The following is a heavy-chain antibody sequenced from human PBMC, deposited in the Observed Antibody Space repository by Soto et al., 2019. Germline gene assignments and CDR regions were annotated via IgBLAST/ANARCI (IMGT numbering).Heavy chain of an antibody. CDR2: ISYDGSNK. V-gene: IGHV3-30*18. J-gene: IGHJ4*02. D-gene: IGHD4-17*01. Sequence: QVQLVESGGGVVQPGRSLRLSCAASGFTFSSYGMHWVRQAPGKGLEWVAVISYDGSNKYYADSVKGRFTISRDNSENTLSLQRNSLRARDTALYYCAKGTVPTPDDYWGQGTLVPVAS. CDR3: AKGTVPTPDDY. CDR1: GFTFSSYG.